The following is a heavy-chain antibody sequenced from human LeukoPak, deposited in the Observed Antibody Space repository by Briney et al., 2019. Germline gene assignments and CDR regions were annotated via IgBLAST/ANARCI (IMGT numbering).Heavy chain of an antibody. V-gene: IGHV3-74*01. CDR2: INAHGSST. J-gene: IGHJ3*02. CDR1: GFTFSSYW. D-gene: IGHD4-17*01. Sequence: GGSLRLSCAASGFTFSSYWMHWVRQAPGKGPVWVSRINAHGSSTDYADSVKGRFTISRDNAKNTVYLQMNSLSAEDTAMYYCTFSSYGDHIGVDAFDMWGQGTMVTVSP. CDR3: TFSSYGDHIGVDAFDM.